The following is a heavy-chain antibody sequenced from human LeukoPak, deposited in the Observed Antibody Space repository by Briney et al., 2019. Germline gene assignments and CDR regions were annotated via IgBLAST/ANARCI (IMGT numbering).Heavy chain of an antibody. Sequence: SETLSLTCAVYGGSFSGYYWSWIRQPPGKGLEWIGEINHSGSTNYNPSLKSRVTISVDTSKNQFSLKLSSVTAADTAVYYCARKEKNTSGYTDWGQGTLVTVSS. D-gene: IGHD3-22*01. V-gene: IGHV4-34*01. CDR2: INHSGST. CDR3: ARKEKNTSGYTD. J-gene: IGHJ4*02. CDR1: GGSFSGYY.